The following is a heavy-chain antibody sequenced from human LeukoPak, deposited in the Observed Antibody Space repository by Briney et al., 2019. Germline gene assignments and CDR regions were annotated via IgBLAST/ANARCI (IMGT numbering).Heavy chain of an antibody. CDR2: IYYSGST. J-gene: IGHJ3*02. CDR3: ARVLRSSDAFDI. CDR1: GGSISSYY. Sequence: SETLSLTCTVSGGSISSYYWSWIRQPPGKGLEWIGYIYYSGSTNYNPSLKSRVTISVDTSKNQLSLKLSSVTAADTAVYYCARVLRSSDAFDIWGQGTMVTVSS. V-gene: IGHV4-59*01.